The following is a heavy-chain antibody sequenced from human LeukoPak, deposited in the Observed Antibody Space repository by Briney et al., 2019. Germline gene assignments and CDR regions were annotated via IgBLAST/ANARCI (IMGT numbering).Heavy chain of an antibody. Sequence: SETLSLTCTVSGYSISSGYYWGWIRRPPGKGLEWIGSIYHSGSTYYNPSLKSRVTISVDTSKNQFSLKLSSVTAADTAVYYCARDLGYSGYDSYSSSYWFDPWGQGTLVTVSS. J-gene: IGHJ5*02. V-gene: IGHV4-38-2*02. CDR3: ARDLGYSGYDSYSSSYWFDP. CDR2: IYHSGST. CDR1: GYSISSGYY. D-gene: IGHD5-12*01.